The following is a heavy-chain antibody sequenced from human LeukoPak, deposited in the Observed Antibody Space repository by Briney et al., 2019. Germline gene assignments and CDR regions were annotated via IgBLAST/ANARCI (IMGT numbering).Heavy chain of an antibody. CDR2: IYSGGST. CDR3: AKSDDSSGYYYEIDY. J-gene: IGHJ4*02. Sequence: GGSLRLSCAASGFTVSSNYMSWVRQAPGKGLEWVSVIYSGGSTYYADSVKGRFTISRDNSKNTLYLQMNSLRAEDTAVYYCAKSDDSSGYYYEIDYWGQGTLVTVSS. V-gene: IGHV3-66*01. CDR1: GFTVSSNY. D-gene: IGHD3-22*01.